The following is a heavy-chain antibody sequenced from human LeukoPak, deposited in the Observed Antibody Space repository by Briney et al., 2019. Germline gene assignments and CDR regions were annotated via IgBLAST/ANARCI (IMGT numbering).Heavy chain of an antibody. Sequence: PGGSLRLSCAASGFTFSSYAMHLVRQAPGKGLEWVAVISYDGSNKYYADSVKGRFTISRDNSKNTLYLQMNSLRAEDTAVYYCARVPYYDSSGYYYPDYWGQGTLVTVSS. V-gene: IGHV3-30-3*01. CDR1: GFTFSSYA. CDR2: ISYDGSNK. D-gene: IGHD3-22*01. CDR3: ARVPYYDSSGYYYPDY. J-gene: IGHJ4*02.